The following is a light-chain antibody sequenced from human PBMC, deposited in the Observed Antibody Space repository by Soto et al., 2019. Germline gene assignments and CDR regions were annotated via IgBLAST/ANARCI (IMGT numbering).Light chain of an antibody. Sequence: ILLTQSPCTLSLSPGESATLSCRASQGLXSTYLAWYQQKPRQAPGLLXYGASSRATGSPDRFSGSGSGTDFTPTISRREPEDFYGEYLQQYGSATCTFGPGTKVDIK. CDR1: QGLXSTY. V-gene: IGKV3-20*01. CDR3: QQYGSATCT. CDR2: GAS. J-gene: IGKJ3*01.